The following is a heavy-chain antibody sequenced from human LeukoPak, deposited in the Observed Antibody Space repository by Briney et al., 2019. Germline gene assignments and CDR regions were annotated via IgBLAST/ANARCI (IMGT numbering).Heavy chain of an antibody. V-gene: IGHV3-7*01. CDR1: GFTFSSYG. J-gene: IGHJ4*02. D-gene: IGHD3-10*01. CDR2: IKRDGSEK. CDR3: ARDRGYYYGSGSRWY. Sequence: GRSLRLSCAASGFTFSSYGMHWVRQAPGKGLEWVANIKRDGSEKYYVDSVKGRFTISRDNAKNSLYLQMNSLRAEDTAVYYCARDRGYYYGSGSRWYWGQGTLVTVSS.